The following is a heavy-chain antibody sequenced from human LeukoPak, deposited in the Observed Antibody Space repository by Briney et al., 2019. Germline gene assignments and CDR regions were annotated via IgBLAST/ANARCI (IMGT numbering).Heavy chain of an antibody. CDR3: ATGIFGVVII. J-gene: IGHJ4*02. D-gene: IGHD3-3*01. CDR2: IKQDGSEK. CDR1: GFTFSSHW. V-gene: IGHV3-7*01. Sequence: GGSLRLSCAASGFTFSSHWMSWVRQAPGKGLEWVANIKQDGSEKYYVDSVKGRFTISRDNAKNSLYLQMNSLRAEDTAVYYCATGIFGVVIIWGQGTLVTVSS.